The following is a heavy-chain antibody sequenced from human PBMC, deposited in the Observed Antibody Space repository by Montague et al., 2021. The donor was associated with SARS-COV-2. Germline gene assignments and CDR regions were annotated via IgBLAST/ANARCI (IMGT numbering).Heavy chain of an antibody. V-gene: IGHV4-4*07. Sequence: SETLSLTCAVSGGSITGFSWSWVRQPAGKGLEWISRVTTSGTTNYSPSLRSRVTMSVDTSKNQFSLNLNSVTAADTAVYYCARGRAARSITIFGVVNPAIRYYYYMDVWGKGTTVTVSS. CDR3: ARGRAARSITIFGVVNPAIRYYYYMDV. J-gene: IGHJ6*03. CDR1: GGSITGFS. CDR2: VTTSGTT. D-gene: IGHD3-3*01.